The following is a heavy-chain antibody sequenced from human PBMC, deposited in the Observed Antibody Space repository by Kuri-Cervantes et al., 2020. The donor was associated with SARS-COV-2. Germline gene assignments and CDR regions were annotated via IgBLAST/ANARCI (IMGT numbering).Heavy chain of an antibody. CDR2: INPNSGGT. CDR3: ARAVVGYSSSSGVPDNWFDP. V-gene: IGHV1-2*02. Sequence: ASVKVSCKASGYTFTGYYMHWVRQAPGQGLEWMGWINPNSGGTNYAQKFQGRVTMTRDTSISTAYMELSRLRSDDTAVYYCARAVVGYSSSSGVPDNWFDPWGQGTLVTVSS. D-gene: IGHD6-6*01. CDR1: GYTFTGYY. J-gene: IGHJ5*02.